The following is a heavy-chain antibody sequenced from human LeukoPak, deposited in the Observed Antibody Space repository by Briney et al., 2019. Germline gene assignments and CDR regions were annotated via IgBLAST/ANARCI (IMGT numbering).Heavy chain of an antibody. CDR1: GFTFSSYW. CDR3: AREIGYSSGWPTYYFDY. V-gene: IGHV3-7*01. J-gene: IGHJ4*02. D-gene: IGHD6-19*01. Sequence: GGSLRLSCAASGFTFSSYWMSWVRQAPGKGLEWVANIKQDGSEKYYVDSVKGRFTNSRDNAKNSLYLQMNSLRAEDTAVYYCAREIGYSSGWPTYYFDYWGQGTLVTVSS. CDR2: IKQDGSEK.